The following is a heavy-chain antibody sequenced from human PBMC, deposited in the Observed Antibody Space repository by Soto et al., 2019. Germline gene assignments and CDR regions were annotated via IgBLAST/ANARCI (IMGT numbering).Heavy chain of an antibody. CDR3: AREGSSTANWLDP. CDR1: GASRDSGCYY. Sequence: SATRSLTCAGAGASRDSGCYYWAWMRQNPGKCLEWIGYIYYTGVTYYNPSLGSRVNISVDTSKNQFSLELTSVTAADTAVYYCAREGSSTANWLDPWGQGLLVAVSS. V-gene: IGHV4-31*11. J-gene: IGHJ5*02. CDR2: IYYTGVT. D-gene: IGHD2-2*01.